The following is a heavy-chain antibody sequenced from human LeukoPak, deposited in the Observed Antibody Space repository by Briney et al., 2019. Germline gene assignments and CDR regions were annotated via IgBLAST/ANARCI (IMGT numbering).Heavy chain of an antibody. J-gene: IGHJ4*02. Sequence: PGGSLRLSCAASGFTFSSYAMHWVRQAPGRGLEWVAVISYDGSNKYYADSVKGRFTISRDNSKNTLYLQMNSLRAEDTAVYYCARLWELVSYWGQGTLVTVSS. V-gene: IGHV3-30-3*01. CDR1: GFTFSSYA. CDR3: ARLWELVSY. CDR2: ISYDGSNK. D-gene: IGHD1-26*01.